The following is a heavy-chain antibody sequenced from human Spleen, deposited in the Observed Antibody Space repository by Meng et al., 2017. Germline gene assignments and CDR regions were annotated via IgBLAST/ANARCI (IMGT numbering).Heavy chain of an antibody. CDR3: ARETGATIDYYYYYGMDV. D-gene: IGHD1-26*01. Sequence: RGSLRLSCAASGFTFSSYGMHWVRQAPGKGLEGVAVIWYDGSNKYYADSVKGRFTISRDNSKNTLYLQMNSQRAEDTAVYYYARETGATIDYYYYYGMDVWGQGTTVTVSS. V-gene: IGHV3-33*01. J-gene: IGHJ6*02. CDR2: IWYDGSNK. CDR1: GFTFSSYG.